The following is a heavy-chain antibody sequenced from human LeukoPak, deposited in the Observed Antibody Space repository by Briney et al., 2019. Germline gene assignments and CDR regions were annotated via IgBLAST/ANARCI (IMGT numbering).Heavy chain of an antibody. D-gene: IGHD3-9*01. J-gene: IGHJ4*02. CDR3: TTAFPGLLRYFDWLLTNPDY. Sequence: GGSLRLSXAASGFTFSNAWMSSVRQAPGKGLEWLGRIKSKTDGGTTDYAAPVKGRFTISRDDSKNTLYLQMNSLKTEDTAVYYCTTAFPGLLRYFDWLLTNPDYWGQGTLVTVSS. V-gene: IGHV3-15*01. CDR1: GFTFSNAW. CDR2: IKSKTDGGTT.